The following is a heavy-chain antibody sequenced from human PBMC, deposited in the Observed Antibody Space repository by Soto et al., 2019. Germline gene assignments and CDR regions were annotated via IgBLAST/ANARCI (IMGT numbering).Heavy chain of an antibody. CDR1: GFPFSIYS. CDR3: ARSVVGHFDC. CDR2: ITSDTNTI. Sequence: EVQLVESGGGLVQPGGSLRLTCAASGFPFSIYSMNWVRQAPGKGLEWSSYITSDTNTIKYADSVKGRFTISRDNAKNLVSLQMNSMRDADSAGYCCARSVVGHFDCWGVVTVVSVSS. J-gene: IGHJ4*02. D-gene: IGHD2-15*01. V-gene: IGHV3-48*02.